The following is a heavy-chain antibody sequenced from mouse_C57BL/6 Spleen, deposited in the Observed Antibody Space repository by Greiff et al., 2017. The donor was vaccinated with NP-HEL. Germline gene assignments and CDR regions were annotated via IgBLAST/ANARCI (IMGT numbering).Heavy chain of an antibody. D-gene: IGHD2-2*01. CDR2: IHPNSGST. CDR3: AREAIYYGYDWYFDV. CDR1: GYTFTSYW. V-gene: IGHV1-64*01. Sequence: VQLQQPGAELVKPGASVKLSCKASGYTFTSYWMHWVKQRPGQGLEWIGMIHPNSGSTNYNEKFKSKATLTVDKSSSTAYMQLSSLTSEDSAVYYWAREAIYYGYDWYFDVWGTGTTVTVSS. J-gene: IGHJ1*03.